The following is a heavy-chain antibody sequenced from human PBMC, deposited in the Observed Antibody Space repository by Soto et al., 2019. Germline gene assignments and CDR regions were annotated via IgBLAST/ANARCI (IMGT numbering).Heavy chain of an antibody. V-gene: IGHV3-21*01. Sequence: PGGSLRLSWVVPGFIFSSYYMNWVRQAPGKGLEWVSSISGGSAYIYYADSVKGRFTISRDNAKNSLYLEMNSLRVEDKAVYYCVRVWRLVGRYGMDVWGQGTTVTVSS. CDR2: ISGGSAYI. CDR1: GFIFSSYY. CDR3: VRVWRLVGRYGMDV. J-gene: IGHJ6*02. D-gene: IGHD6-25*01.